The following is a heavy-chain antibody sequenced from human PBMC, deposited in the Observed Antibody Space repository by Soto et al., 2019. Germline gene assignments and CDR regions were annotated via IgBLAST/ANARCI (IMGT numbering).Heavy chain of an antibody. CDR3: AKETSAYEIDY. CDR1: GFIFSGYA. J-gene: IGHJ4*02. Sequence: QVQLVESGGGVVQRGRSLRLCCAASGFIFSGYAMHWVRQAPGKGLEWVAVISYDGNTEYYADSVKGRFTVSRDNSKNTLYVQMNNLSAEDTAIYYCAKETSAYEIDYCGQGTLVTVSS. CDR2: ISYDGNTE. V-gene: IGHV3-30-3*01. D-gene: IGHD5-12*01.